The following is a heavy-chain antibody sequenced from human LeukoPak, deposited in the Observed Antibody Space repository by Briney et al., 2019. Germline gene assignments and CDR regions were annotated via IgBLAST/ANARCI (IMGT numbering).Heavy chain of an antibody. CDR1: GFTFTSYA. J-gene: IGHJ4*02. CDR2: ISGSGSTT. D-gene: IGHD5-24*01. CDR3: AKRDGYNHGPLDF. V-gene: IGHV3-23*01. Sequence: GSLRLSCAASGFTFTSYAMSWVRQAPGKGLEWVSAISGSGSTTYYADSVKGRFTISRDNSKDTLYLQMNSLRAEDTAIYYCAKRDGYNHGPLDFWGQGTLVTVSS.